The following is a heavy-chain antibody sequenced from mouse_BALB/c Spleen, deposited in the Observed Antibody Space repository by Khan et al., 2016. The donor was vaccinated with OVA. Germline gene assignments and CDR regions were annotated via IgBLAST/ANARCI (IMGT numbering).Heavy chain of an antibody. Sequence: QVQLQQSGPGLVAPSQSLSITCTISGFSLTNYGVHWVRQPPGKGLEWLVVIWSDGSTTYNSALKSRLSISKDNSKSQVFLKINSLQTDVTAMYFCARQPYYHYNIMDYWGQGTSVTVSS. CDR2: IWSDGST. J-gene: IGHJ4*01. CDR3: ARQPYYHYNIMDY. CDR1: GFSLTNYG. V-gene: IGHV2-6-1*01. D-gene: IGHD2-10*01.